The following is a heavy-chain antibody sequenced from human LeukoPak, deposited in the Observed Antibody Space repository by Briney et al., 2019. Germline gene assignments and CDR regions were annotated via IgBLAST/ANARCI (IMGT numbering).Heavy chain of an antibody. CDR3: ARVRGSGINFDY. Sequence: SVKVSCKASGGTFSSYAMSWVRQAPGQGLEWMGRIIPIVGTANYAQKFQGRVTITTDESTSTAYMELSSLRSEDTAVYYCARVRGSGINFDYWGQGTLVTVSS. CDR1: GGTFSSYA. D-gene: IGHD3-10*01. J-gene: IGHJ4*02. V-gene: IGHV1-69*05. CDR2: IIPIVGTA.